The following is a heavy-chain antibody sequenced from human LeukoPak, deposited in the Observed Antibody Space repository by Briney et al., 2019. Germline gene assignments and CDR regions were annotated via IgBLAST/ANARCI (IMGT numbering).Heavy chain of an antibody. CDR2: IIPIFGTA. J-gene: IGHJ5*02. CDR3: ARDHRATVTTHHWFDP. Sequence: SVKVSCKASGGTFSSYAISWVRQAPGQGLEWMGGIIPIFGTANYAQKFQGRVTITTDESTSTAYMELCSLRSEDTAVYYCARDHRATVTTHHWFDPWGQGTLVTVSS. CDR1: GGTFSSYA. D-gene: IGHD4-11*01. V-gene: IGHV1-69*05.